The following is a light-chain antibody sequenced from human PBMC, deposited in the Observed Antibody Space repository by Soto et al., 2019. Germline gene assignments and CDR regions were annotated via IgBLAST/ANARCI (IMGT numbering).Light chain of an antibody. CDR1: QGISNS. CDR3: QQYGSSPGT. J-gene: IGKJ1*01. CDR2: SAS. V-gene: IGKV1-9*01. Sequence: IQLTQSPSSLSASVGDRVTITCRASQGISNSLAWYQQKPGKAPKLLIYSASTLQSGVPSRFSGSGSGTDFTLTISRLEPEDFAVYYCQQYGSSPGTFGQGTKVDIK.